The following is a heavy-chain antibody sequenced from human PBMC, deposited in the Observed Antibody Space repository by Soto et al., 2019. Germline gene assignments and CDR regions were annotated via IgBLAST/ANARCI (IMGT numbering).Heavy chain of an antibody. V-gene: IGHV3-33*01. J-gene: IGHJ6*03. D-gene: IGHD2-15*01. CDR3: ARDSRYCSGGSCYSGLYYYYYMDV. CDR1: GFTFSSYG. CDR2: IWYDGSNK. Sequence: GGSLRLSCAASGFTFSSYGMHWVRQAPGKGLEWVAVIWYDGSNKYYADSVKGRFTISRDNSKNKMYLQMNRLRAEDTAVYYCARDSRYCSGGSCYSGLYYYYYMDVWGKGTTVTVSS.